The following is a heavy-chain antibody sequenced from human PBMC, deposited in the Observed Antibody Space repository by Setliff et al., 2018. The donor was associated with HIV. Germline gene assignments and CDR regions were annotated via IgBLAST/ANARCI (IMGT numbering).Heavy chain of an antibody. CDR2: INAGNGNT. CDR1: GYTFTDYA. V-gene: IGHV1-3*01. Sequence: VKVSCKASGYTFTDYAIYWMRQAPGQRLEWLGWINAGNGNTEYAQNFQGRVTISRDTSASTAYMELISLRSEDTAVYYCARDSAIVTTIIDHYYGMDVWGQGTTVTVSS. D-gene: IGHD5-12*01. J-gene: IGHJ6*02. CDR3: ARDSAIVTTIIDHYYGMDV.